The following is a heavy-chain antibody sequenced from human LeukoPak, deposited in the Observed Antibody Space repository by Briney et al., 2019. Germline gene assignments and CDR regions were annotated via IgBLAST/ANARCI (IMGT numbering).Heavy chain of an antibody. CDR2: ISAYNGNT. D-gene: IGHD6-19*01. Sequence: ASVKVSCKASGYTFTSYGISWVRQAPGQGLEWMGWISAYNGNTNYAQKLQGRVTMTTDTSTSTAYMELRSLRSDDTAVYYCARDFPYSSGSGYDDYWGQGTLVTVSS. J-gene: IGHJ4*02. CDR3: ARDFPYSSGSGYDDY. V-gene: IGHV1-18*01. CDR1: GYTFTSYG.